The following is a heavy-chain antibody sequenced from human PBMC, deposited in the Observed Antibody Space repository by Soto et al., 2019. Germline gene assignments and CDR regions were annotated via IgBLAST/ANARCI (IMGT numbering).Heavy chain of an antibody. CDR2: IFSGGGT. V-gene: IGHV3-53*01. CDR3: HGYGY. Sequence: VPVVESGGGLFQPGGSLRLSCEVSGFSVTANYMSWVRQAPGKGLEWVSVIFSGGGTDYVDSVKGRFTISRDISKNTLYIQMNSLRAEDTALYYCHGYGYWGQGTLVTVSS. J-gene: IGHJ4*02. CDR1: GFSVTANY. D-gene: IGHD5-12*01.